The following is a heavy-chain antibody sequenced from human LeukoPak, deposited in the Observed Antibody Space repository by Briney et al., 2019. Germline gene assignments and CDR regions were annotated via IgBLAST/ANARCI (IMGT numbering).Heavy chain of an antibody. V-gene: IGHV1-8*03. CDR3: ARSGSSWNGELDY. CDR2: MNPNSGNT. D-gene: IGHD6-13*01. CDR1: GYTFTSYD. J-gene: IGHJ4*02. Sequence: GASVKVSCKASGYTFTSYDINWVRQATGQGLEWMGWMNPNSGNTGYAQKFQGRVTITRNTSISTAYMELSSLRSEDTAVYYCARSGSSWNGELDYWGQGTLVTVSS.